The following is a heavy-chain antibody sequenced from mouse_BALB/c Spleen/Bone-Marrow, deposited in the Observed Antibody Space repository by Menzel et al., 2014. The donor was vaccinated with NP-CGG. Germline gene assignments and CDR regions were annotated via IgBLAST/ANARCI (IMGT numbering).Heavy chain of an antibody. CDR3: ARNFYGSAYFDF. Sequence: VQRVESGPELVRPGVSVKISCKGSGYKFXDYAMHWVKQSHAKSLEWIGLISTYSGNTHYNQKFKGKATMTVDKSSSTAYMQLARLTSEDSAIYYCARNFYGSAYFDFWGQGSTLTVSS. CDR2: ISTYSGNT. CDR1: GYKFXDYA. V-gene: IGHV1-67*01. J-gene: IGHJ2*01. D-gene: IGHD1-1*01.